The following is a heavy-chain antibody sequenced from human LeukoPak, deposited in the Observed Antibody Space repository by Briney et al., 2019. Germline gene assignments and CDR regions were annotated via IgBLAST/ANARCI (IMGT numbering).Heavy chain of an antibody. CDR3: AGGSGSYYWVY. D-gene: IGHD3-10*01. CDR2: INHSGSN. CDR1: GRSFSGYY. V-gene: IGHV4-34*01. Sequence: SATLSLTCAVHGRSFSGYYWSWIRQPPGKGLEWIGEINHSGSNNYNTPLKSRVTTPENTSKKQFFLKLTSLNAADTADYYFAGGSGSYYWVYWGQGTLVTVSS. J-gene: IGHJ4*02.